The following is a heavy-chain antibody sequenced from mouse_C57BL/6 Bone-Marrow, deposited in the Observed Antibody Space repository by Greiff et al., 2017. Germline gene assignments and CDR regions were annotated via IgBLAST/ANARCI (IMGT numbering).Heavy chain of an antibody. CDR3: ARQNYYGSSRGWFAY. CDR2: INPNNGGT. CDR1: GYTFTDYY. V-gene: IGHV1-26*01. Sequence: VQLQQSGPELVKPGASVKISCKASGYTFTDYYMNWVKQSHGKSLEWIGDINPNNGGTSYNQKFKGKATLTVDKSSSTAYMELRSLTSEDSAVYYCARQNYYGSSRGWFAYGGRGTLATVSA. J-gene: IGHJ3*01. D-gene: IGHD1-1*01.